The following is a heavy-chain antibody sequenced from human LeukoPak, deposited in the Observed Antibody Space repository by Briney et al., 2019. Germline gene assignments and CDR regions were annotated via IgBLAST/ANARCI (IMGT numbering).Heavy chain of an antibody. CDR2: ISSNGGST. CDR3: ARAFYGDAFDI. J-gene: IGHJ3*02. D-gene: IGHD4-17*01. Sequence: GGSLRLSCAASGFTFSGYAMHWVRQAPGKGLEYVSAISSNGGSTFYANSVKGRFTTSRDNSKNTLYLQMGSLRAEDMAVYYCARAFYGDAFDIWGQGTMVTVSS. CDR1: GFTFSGYA. V-gene: IGHV3-64*01.